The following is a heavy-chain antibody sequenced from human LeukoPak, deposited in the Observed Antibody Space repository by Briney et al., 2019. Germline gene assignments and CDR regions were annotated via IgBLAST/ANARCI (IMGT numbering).Heavy chain of an antibody. CDR3: ARGPTKWEILRYFDWATSAFDI. Sequence: ASVKVSCKASGCTFTSYDINWVRQATGQGLEWMGWMNPNSGNTGFAQKFQGRVTMTRNTSISTAYMELSSLRSEDTAVYYCARGPTKWEILRYFDWATSAFDIWGQGTMVTVSS. J-gene: IGHJ3*02. CDR2: MNPNSGNT. V-gene: IGHV1-8*01. CDR1: GCTFTSYD. D-gene: IGHD3-9*01.